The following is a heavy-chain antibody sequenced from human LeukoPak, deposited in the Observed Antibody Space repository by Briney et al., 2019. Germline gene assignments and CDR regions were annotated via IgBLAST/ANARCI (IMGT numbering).Heavy chain of an antibody. J-gene: IGHJ6*03. V-gene: IGHV4-4*09. D-gene: IGHD1-7*01. CDR1: GGSISSYY. CDR2: IYTSGST. CDR3: ARLSGLELRRAYYYMDV. Sequence: PSETLSLTCTVSGGSISSYYWSWIRQPPGKGLEWIGYIYTSGSTNYNPSLKSRVTISVDTSKNQFSLKLSSVTAADTAVYYCARLSGLELRRAYYYMDVWGKGTTVTVSS.